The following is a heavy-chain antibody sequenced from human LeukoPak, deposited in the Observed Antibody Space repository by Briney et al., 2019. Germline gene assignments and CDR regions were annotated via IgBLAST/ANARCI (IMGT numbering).Heavy chain of an antibody. CDR2: IYYSGST. D-gene: IGHD3-22*01. V-gene: IGHV4-31*03. CDR3: ARAYYYDSSGYYPDAFDI. Sequence: PSQTLSLTCTVSGGSISSGGYYWSWIRQHPGKGLEWIGYIYYSGSTYYNPSLKSRVTISVDRSKKQFSLKLSSVTAADTAVYYCARAYYYDSSGYYPDAFDIWGQGTMVTVSS. J-gene: IGHJ3*02. CDR1: GGSISSGGYY.